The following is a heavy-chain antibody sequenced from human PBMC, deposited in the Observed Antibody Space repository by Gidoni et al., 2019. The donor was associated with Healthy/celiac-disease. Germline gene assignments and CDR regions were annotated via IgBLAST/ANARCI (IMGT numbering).Heavy chain of an antibody. Sequence: EVQLVESGGGLVTPGGYLRLSCAASGFTFSRYAMRWVRQAPGKGLEWVSASSGSGGSTYYADSVKGRFTISRDNSKNTLYLQMNSLRAEDTAVYYCAKDRALRYFDWLSPHENYFDYWGQGTLVTVSS. J-gene: IGHJ4*02. CDR2: SSGSGGST. V-gene: IGHV3-23*04. D-gene: IGHD3-9*01. CDR3: AKDRALRYFDWLSPHENYFDY. CDR1: GFTFSRYA.